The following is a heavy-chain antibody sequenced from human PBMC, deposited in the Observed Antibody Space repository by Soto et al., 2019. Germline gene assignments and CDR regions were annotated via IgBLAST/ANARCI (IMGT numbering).Heavy chain of an antibody. CDR2: IWYDGSNK. J-gene: IGHJ4*02. Sequence: GGSLRLSCAASGFTFSSYGMHWVRQAPGKGLEWVAVIWYDGSNKYYADSVKGRFTISRDNSKNTLYLQMNSLRAEDTAVYYCARVSGRRGYGDYALIDYWGQGTLVTVSS. D-gene: IGHD4-17*01. V-gene: IGHV3-33*01. CDR1: GFTFSSYG. CDR3: ARVSGRRGYGDYALIDY.